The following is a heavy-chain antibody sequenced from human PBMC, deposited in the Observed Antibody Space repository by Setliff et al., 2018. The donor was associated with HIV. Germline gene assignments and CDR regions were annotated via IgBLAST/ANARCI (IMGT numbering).Heavy chain of an antibody. Sequence: PSETLSLTCTVSGGSISSSSYYWGWIRQPPGKGLEWIGSIYYSGSTYYNPSLKTRVTISVDTSKNQFSLKLSSVTAADTAVYYCARQYRKDIVLMVYAMYNWFDPWGQGTLVTVSS. J-gene: IGHJ5*02. CDR2: IYYSGST. CDR1: GGSISSSSYY. CDR3: ARQYRKDIVLMVYAMYNWFDP. D-gene: IGHD2-8*01. V-gene: IGHV4-39*01.